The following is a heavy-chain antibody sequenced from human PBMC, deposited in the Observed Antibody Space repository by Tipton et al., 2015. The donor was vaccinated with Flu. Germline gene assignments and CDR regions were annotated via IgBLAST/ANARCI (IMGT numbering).Heavy chain of an antibody. J-gene: IGHJ3*01. CDR3: ANRGDDFDV. CDR1: GFTLSDYY. Sequence: QVQLVQSGAEVKKPGASVKVSCKASGFTLSDYYMHWVRQAPGQGLEWLGRINPNTGDTQYAQKFQGRVTMTRDTSISAAYMVLTPLRSDDTAVYYCANRGDDFDVWGQGTMVTVSS. V-gene: IGHV1-2*06. CDR2: INPNTGDT.